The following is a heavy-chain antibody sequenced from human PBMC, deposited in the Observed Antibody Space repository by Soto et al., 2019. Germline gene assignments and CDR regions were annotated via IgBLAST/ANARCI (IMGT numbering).Heavy chain of an antibody. Sequence: GGSLRLSCAASGFTFSSYGMHWVRQAPGKGLEWVAVISYDGSNKYYADSVKGRFTISRDNSKNTLYLQMNSLRAEDTAVYYCAKLGLGRYFDWPQADYWGQGTLVTVSS. CDR3: AKLGLGRYFDWPQADY. J-gene: IGHJ4*02. D-gene: IGHD3-9*01. V-gene: IGHV3-30*18. CDR1: GFTFSSYG. CDR2: ISYDGSNK.